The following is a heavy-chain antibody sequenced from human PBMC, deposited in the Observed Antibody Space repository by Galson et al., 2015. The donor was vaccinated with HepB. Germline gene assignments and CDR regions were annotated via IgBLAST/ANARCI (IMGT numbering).Heavy chain of an antibody. D-gene: IGHD4-11*01. V-gene: IGHV3-48*01. CDR1: GFTFSSYS. J-gene: IGHJ6*04. CDR3: ARLPRSNPGGV. Sequence: SLRLSCAASGFTFSSYSMNWVRQAPGKGLEWVSYITSSSSTIYYADSVKGRFTISGDNAKNSLYLQMNSLRVEDTAVYYCARLPRSNPGGVWGKGTTVTVSS. CDR2: ITSSSSTI.